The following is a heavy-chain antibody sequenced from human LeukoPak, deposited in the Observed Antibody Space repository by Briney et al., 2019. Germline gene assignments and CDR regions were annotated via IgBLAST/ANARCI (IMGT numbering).Heavy chain of an antibody. CDR3: ARVRCSSTSCYDAFDI. CDR1: GGSISSGGYY. V-gene: IGHV4-31*03. J-gene: IGHJ3*02. D-gene: IGHD2-2*01. CDR2: IYYSGST. Sequence: PSETLSLTCTVSGGSISSGGYYWSWIRQHPWKGLEWIGYIYYSGSTYYNPSLKSRVTISVDTSKNQFSLQLSSVTAADTAVYYCARVRCSSTSCYDAFDIWGQGTMVTVSS.